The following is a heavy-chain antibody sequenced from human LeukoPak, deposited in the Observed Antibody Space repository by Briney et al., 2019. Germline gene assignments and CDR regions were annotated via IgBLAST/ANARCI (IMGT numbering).Heavy chain of an antibody. D-gene: IGHD3-10*01. J-gene: IGHJ4*02. Sequence: PGGSLRLSCAASGFTFSSYGMHWVRQAPGKGLEWVAVISYDGSNKYYADSVKGRFTISRDNSKNTLYLQMNSLRAEDTAVYYCASCGGSGSVDYWGQGTLVTVSS. CDR1: GFTFSSYG. CDR2: ISYDGSNK. CDR3: ASCGGSGSVDY. V-gene: IGHV3-30*19.